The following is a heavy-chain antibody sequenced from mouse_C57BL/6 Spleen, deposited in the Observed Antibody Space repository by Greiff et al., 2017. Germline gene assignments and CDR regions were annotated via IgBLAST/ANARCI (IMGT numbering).Heavy chain of an antibody. V-gene: IGHV1-52*01. CDR3: AGSSYVSWFAY. J-gene: IGHJ3*01. CDR1: GYTFTSYW. CDR2: IDPSDSET. D-gene: IGHD1-1*01. Sequence: QVQLQQPGAELVRPGSSVKLSCKASGYTFTSYWMHWVKQRPIQGLEWIGNIDPSDSETHYNQKFKDKATLTVDKSSSTAYMQLSSLTSEDSAVYYFAGSSYVSWFAYWGQGTLVTVSA.